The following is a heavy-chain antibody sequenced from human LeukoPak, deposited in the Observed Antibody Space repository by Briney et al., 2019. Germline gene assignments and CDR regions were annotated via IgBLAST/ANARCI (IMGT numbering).Heavy chain of an antibody. J-gene: IGHJ4*02. D-gene: IGHD3-3*01. CDR3: AKDLYDFPFDY. CDR2: ISGSGGST. CDR1: GFTFSSYA. Sequence: GGSLRLXCAASGFTFSSYAMGWVRLAPGKGLESVSAISGSGGSTYYADSVKGRFTISRDNSKNTLYLQMNSLRAEDTAVYYCAKDLYDFPFDYWGQGTLVTVSS. V-gene: IGHV3-23*01.